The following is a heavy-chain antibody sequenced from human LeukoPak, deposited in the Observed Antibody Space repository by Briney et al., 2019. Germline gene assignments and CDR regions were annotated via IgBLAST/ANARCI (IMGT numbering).Heavy chain of an antibody. CDR1: GGSFSGYY. CDR2: INHSGST. Sequence: PSETLSLTCAVYGGSFSGYYWSWIRQPPGKGLEWIGEINHSGSTNYNPSLKSRVTISVDTSKNQFSLKLSSVTAADTAVYYCASLYGDWFDPWGQGTLVTVSS. CDR3: ASLYGDWFDP. D-gene: IGHD4-17*01. V-gene: IGHV4-34*01. J-gene: IGHJ5*02.